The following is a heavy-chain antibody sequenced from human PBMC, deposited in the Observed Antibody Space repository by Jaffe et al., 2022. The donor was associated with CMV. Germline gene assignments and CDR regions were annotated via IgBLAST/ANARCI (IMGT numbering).Heavy chain of an antibody. Sequence: EVQLVESGGGLVQPGGSLRLSCAASGFTFSSYEMNWVRQAPGKGLEWVSYISSSGSTIYYADSVKGRFTISRDNAKNSLYLQMNSLRAEDTAVYYCARHYDFWSGPGAFDIWGQGTMVTVSS. CDR2: ISSSGSTI. D-gene: IGHD3-3*01. J-gene: IGHJ3*02. V-gene: IGHV3-48*03. CDR1: GFTFSSYE. CDR3: ARHYDFWSGPGAFDI.